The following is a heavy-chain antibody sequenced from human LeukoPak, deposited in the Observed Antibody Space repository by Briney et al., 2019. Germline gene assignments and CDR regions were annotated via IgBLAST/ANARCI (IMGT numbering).Heavy chain of an antibody. CDR1: GYSFTSYW. CDR2: IYPGDSDT. CDR3: ARQLAYCGGDCYSGNDY. Sequence: GESLKISCKGSGYSFTSYWIGWVRQMPGKGLEWMGIIYPGDSDTRYSPSFQGQVTISADKSISTAYLQWSGLKASDTAMYYCARQLAYCGGDCYSGNDYWGQGTLVTVSS. D-gene: IGHD2-21*02. V-gene: IGHV5-51*01. J-gene: IGHJ4*02.